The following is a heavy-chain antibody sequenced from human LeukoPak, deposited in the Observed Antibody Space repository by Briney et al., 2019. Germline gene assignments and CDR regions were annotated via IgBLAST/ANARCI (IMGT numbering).Heavy chain of an antibody. CDR1: GGSISRGGYS. D-gene: IGHD2-2*01. Sequence: PSETLSLTCAVSGGSISRGGYSWSWIRQPPGKGLEWIGYIYHSGSTYYNPSLKSRVTISVDRSKNQFSLKLSSVTAADTAVYYCARAVICSSTSCYEAKRGSDGYFDYWGQGTLVTVSS. CDR2: IYHSGST. V-gene: IGHV4-30-2*01. CDR3: ARAVICSSTSCYEAKRGSDGYFDY. J-gene: IGHJ4*02.